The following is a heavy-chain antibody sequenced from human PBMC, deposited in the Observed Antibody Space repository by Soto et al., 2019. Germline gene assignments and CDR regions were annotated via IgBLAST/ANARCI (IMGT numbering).Heavy chain of an antibody. CDR3: ARQIVVVVPATKYYYMDV. J-gene: IGHJ6*03. D-gene: IGHD2-15*01. CDR1: GFTFSSYS. V-gene: IGHV3-48*01. CDR2: ISSSSSTI. Sequence: GGSLRLSCASSGFTFSSYSMNWVRQAPGKGLEWVSYISSSSSTIYYADSVKGRFTISRDNAKNSLYLQMNSLRAEDTAVYYCARQIVVVVPATKYYYMDVWGKGTTVTFSS.